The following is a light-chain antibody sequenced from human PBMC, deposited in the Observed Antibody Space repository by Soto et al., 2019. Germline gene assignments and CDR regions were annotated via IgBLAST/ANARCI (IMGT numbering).Light chain of an antibody. V-gene: IGKV1-5*03. CDR3: LQHNNYPLT. CDR1: QTISSW. Sequence: DIQMTQSPSTLSGSVGERVTITCRASQTISSWLAWYQQKPGKAPKLLIYKASTLKSGVPSRFSGSGSGTEFTLTISSLQPEDFATYYCLQHNNYPLTVGGGTKVDSK. J-gene: IGKJ4*01. CDR2: KAS.